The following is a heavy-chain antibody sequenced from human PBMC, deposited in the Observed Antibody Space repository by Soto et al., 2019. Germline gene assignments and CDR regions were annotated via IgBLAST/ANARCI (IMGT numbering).Heavy chain of an antibody. CDR1: GGSISSSSYY. CDR3: ALTPWNLYYYGSGSYSGYYYYYGMDV. J-gene: IGHJ6*02. D-gene: IGHD3-10*01. Sequence: SETLSLTCTVSGGSISSSSYYCGWVRQPPWQGLEWFGSIYYSGSTYYNPSLKSRVTISVDTSKNQFSLKLSSVTAADTAVYYCALTPWNLYYYGSGSYSGYYYYYGMDVWGQGTTVTVSS. V-gene: IGHV4-39*01. CDR2: IYYSGST.